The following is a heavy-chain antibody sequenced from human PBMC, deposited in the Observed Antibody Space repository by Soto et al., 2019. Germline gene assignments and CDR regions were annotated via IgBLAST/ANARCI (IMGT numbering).Heavy chain of an antibody. CDR3: ARELEGGVFDI. CDR2: LSYTGST. D-gene: IGHD2-8*02. CDR1: GGPVRDVYSY. Sequence: SQTLSLTCTVSGGPVRDVYSYWTWIRQPPGKGLEWMGYLSYTGSTYYNPSLRNRATISVDESSNHLSLRLSSVTAADTAVYYWARELEGGVFDIWGRGTLVTVS. J-gene: IGHJ3*02. V-gene: IGHV4-30-4*01.